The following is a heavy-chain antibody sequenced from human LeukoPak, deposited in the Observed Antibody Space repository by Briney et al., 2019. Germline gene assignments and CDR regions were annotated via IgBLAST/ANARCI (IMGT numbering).Heavy chain of an antibody. Sequence: PGGSLRLSCAASGFTFNTYAMSWVRQAPGKGLEWVSAVSGTGAMTYYADSVKGRFTISRDNSKNTLSLQMNSLRAEDTAVYYCATLDYFDSSTYGDYWGQGTLVTVSS. CDR1: GFTFNTYA. CDR3: ATLDYFDSSTYGDY. D-gene: IGHD3-22*01. J-gene: IGHJ4*02. V-gene: IGHV3-23*01. CDR2: VSGTGAMT.